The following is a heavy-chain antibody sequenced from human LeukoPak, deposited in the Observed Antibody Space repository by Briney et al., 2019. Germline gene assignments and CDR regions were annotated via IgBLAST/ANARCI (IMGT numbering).Heavy chain of an antibody. CDR1: GFTFNSFW. D-gene: IGHD5-18*01. Sequence: GGSLRLSCAASGFTFNSFWMSWVRQAPGKGLEWVAVIWYDGSNKYYADSVKGRFTISRDNSKNTLYLQMNSLRAEDTAVYYCARDRRGYSYGAYDAFDIWGQGTMVTVSS. CDR3: ARDRRGYSYGAYDAFDI. CDR2: IWYDGSNK. V-gene: IGHV3-33*08. J-gene: IGHJ3*02.